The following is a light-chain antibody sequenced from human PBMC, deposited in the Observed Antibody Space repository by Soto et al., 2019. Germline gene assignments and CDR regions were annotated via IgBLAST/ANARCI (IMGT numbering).Light chain of an antibody. Sequence: QSVLTQPPSASGTPGQRVTISCSGSTSNIGINTVNWYQQLPGTAPKLLIYANSQRPSGVPDRLSGSKSGTSASLAISGLQSEDEADYYCAAWDDSLKSWVFGGGTKVTVL. CDR1: TSNIGINT. V-gene: IGLV1-44*01. CDR2: ANS. J-gene: IGLJ3*02. CDR3: AAWDDSLKSWV.